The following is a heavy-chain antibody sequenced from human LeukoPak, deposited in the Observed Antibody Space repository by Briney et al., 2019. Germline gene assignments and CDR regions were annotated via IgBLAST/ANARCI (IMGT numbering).Heavy chain of an antibody. V-gene: IGHV1-2*02. CDR1: GYRFTGNY. Sequence: ASVKVSCKASGYRFTGNYLQWVRLAPGHGLEWMGWINPNSGVTKSAERFQGRVAITRDKSINTAYMELSGLRYDDTAIYYCASDGPSPIVGASFDLWGQGTQVTVSA. J-gene: IGHJ4*02. CDR2: INPNSGVT. CDR3: ASDGPSPIVGASFDL. D-gene: IGHD1-26*01.